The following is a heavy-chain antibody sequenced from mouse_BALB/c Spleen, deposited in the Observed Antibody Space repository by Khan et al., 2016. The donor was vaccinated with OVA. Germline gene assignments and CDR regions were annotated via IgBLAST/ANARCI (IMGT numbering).Heavy chain of an antibody. V-gene: IGHV9-1*02. Sequence: QIQLVQSGPELKKPGETGKISCKASGYTFTNYRMNWMKQAPGKGLKWMGWINTYTGEPTYGDDFKGRFAFSLETSASTADLQINNLKNEDMATYFCARESSYWYFDVWGAGTTITVSS. D-gene: IGHD1-1*01. CDR3: ARESSYWYFDV. CDR2: INTYTGEP. CDR1: GYTFTNYR. J-gene: IGHJ1*01.